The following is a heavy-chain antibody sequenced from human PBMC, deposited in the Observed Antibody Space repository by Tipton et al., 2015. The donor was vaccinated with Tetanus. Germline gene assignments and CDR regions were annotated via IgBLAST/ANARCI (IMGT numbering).Heavy chain of an antibody. CDR1: GFTFTDYS. CDR2: LGTTSGYI. D-gene: IGHD5-12*01. CDR3: ARGPRLLLYYFDS. Sequence: SLRLSCAASGFTFTDYSLIWVRQATGKGLEWVSSLGTTSGYIFYADSVKGRFTISRDDAKNSLFLQMNSLRAEDTAVYYCARGPRLLLYYFDSWGQGTLVTVSS. J-gene: IGHJ4*02. V-gene: IGHV3-21*01.